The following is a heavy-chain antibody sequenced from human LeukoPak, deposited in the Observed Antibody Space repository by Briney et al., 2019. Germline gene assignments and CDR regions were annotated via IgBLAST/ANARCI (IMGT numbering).Heavy chain of an antibody. J-gene: IGHJ4*02. V-gene: IGHV3-20*04. CDR3: ARAPITSPFYFDY. CDR2: INWSGGST. CDR1: GFAFDEHG. Sequence: GGSLRLSCTASGFAFDEHGMSWVRQVPGKGLEWVSGINWSGGSTGYADPLRGRFTISRDNAKNSLYPQMDSLRAEDTALYYCARAPITSPFYFDYWGQGTLVTVSS. D-gene: IGHD2-2*01.